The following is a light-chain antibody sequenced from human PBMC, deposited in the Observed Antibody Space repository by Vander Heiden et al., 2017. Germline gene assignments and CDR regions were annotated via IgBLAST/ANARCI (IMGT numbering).Light chain of an antibody. V-gene: IGLV1-44*01. CDR3: ASWDDSLNAYV. CDR2: RND. CDR1: TSNIGTNA. J-gene: IGLJ1*01. Sequence: QSALTQPPSASGTPGQTVTISCSGSTSNIGTNAVNWYKQFPGTAPDLLIYRNDQWPSGVPGRISGSKSGTSASLAISDLQSEDEADYYCASWDDSLNAYVFGAGTKVIVL.